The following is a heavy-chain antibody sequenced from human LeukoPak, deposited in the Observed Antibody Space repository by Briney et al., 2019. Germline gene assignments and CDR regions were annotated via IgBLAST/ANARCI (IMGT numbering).Heavy chain of an antibody. CDR1: GYNFTIYW. V-gene: IGHV5-51*01. J-gene: IGHJ5*02. CDR2: IYPGDSDT. Sequence: GESLKISCKGSGYNFTIYWIGWVRQMPGKGLEWMGIIYPGDSDTRYSPSFQGQVTISVDKSISTAYLQWSSLKASDTAMYYCAIFDFLFGEIDNWFDPWGQGTQVTVSS. CDR3: AIFDFLFGEIDNWFDP. D-gene: IGHD3-16*01.